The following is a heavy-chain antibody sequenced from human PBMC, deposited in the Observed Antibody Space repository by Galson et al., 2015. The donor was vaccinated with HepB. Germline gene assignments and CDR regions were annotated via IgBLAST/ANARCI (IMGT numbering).Heavy chain of an antibody. Sequence: SLRLSCAASGFPFSNAWMNWVRQAQGKGLEWVGRIKSKTDGGTTDYAAPVKGRFTISRDDSKNTLYLQMNSLKTEDTAVYYCTTQSISSGWYGADYYYGMDVWGQGTTVTVSS. D-gene: IGHD6-19*01. J-gene: IGHJ6*02. V-gene: IGHV3-15*07. CDR1: GFPFSNAW. CDR2: IKSKTDGGTT. CDR3: TTQSISSGWYGADYYYGMDV.